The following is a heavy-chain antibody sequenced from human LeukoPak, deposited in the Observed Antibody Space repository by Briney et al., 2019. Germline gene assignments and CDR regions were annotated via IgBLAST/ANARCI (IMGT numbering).Heavy chain of an antibody. CDR1: GCSISSYY. CDR2: IYTSGST. CDR3: ARDRYFNLRYYYYYYMDV. J-gene: IGHJ6*03. Sequence: SETLSLTCTASGCSISSYYWSWIRQPAGKGLEWIGRIYTSGSTNYNPSLKRRGTMSVDTSKNQFSLKLRSVTAADTAVYYCARDRYFNLRYYYYYYMDVWGKGTTVTVSS. D-gene: IGHD2/OR15-2a*01. V-gene: IGHV4-4*07.